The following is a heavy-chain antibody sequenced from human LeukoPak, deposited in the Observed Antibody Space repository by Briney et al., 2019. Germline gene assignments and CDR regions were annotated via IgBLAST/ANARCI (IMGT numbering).Heavy chain of an antibody. Sequence: GGSLRLSCAASGFTFSSYAMHWVRQAPGKGLEWVAVISYDGSNKYYADSVKGRFTISRDNSENTLYLQMNSLRAEDTAVYYCAREWGTGFDPWGQGTLVTVSS. J-gene: IGHJ5*02. CDR1: GFTFSSYA. V-gene: IGHV3-30-3*01. CDR2: ISYDGSNK. CDR3: AREWGTGFDP. D-gene: IGHD1-1*01.